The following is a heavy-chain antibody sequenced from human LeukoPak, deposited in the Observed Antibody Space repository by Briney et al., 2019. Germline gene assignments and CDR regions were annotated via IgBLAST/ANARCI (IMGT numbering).Heavy chain of an antibody. D-gene: IGHD6-19*01. CDR1: GFTFSSYW. J-gene: IGHJ4*02. V-gene: IGHV3-7*05. CDR3: ARDGPYSSLDY. CDR2: IKQDGSEK. Sequence: PGGSLRLSCAASGFTFSSYWMSWVRQAPGKGLEWVANIKQDGSEKYYVDSVKGRFTISRDNAKNSLYLQMNSLRAEDTAVFYCARDGPYSSLDYWGQGTLVTVSS.